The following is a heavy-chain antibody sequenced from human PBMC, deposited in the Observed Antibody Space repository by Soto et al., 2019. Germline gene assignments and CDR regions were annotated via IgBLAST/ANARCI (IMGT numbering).Heavy chain of an antibody. Sequence: QVQLQESGPGLVKPSETLSLTCTVSGGSVSSGSHYWSWIRQPPGKGLEWIGYIYYSGSTNYNPPRKSRVTISVDTSKNQFSLKLSSVTAADTAVYYCARASYGYFYDYWGRGTLVTVSS. CDR3: ARASYGYFYDY. D-gene: IGHD5-18*01. V-gene: IGHV4-61*01. J-gene: IGHJ4*02. CDR2: IYYSGST. CDR1: GGSVSSGSHY.